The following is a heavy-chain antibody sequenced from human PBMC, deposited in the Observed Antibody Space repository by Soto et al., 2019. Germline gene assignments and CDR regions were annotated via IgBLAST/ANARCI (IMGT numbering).Heavy chain of an antibody. V-gene: IGHV3-23*01. CDR2: ISGNGGST. CDR1: GFTFSSYA. J-gene: IGHJ6*02. D-gene: IGHD3-22*01. Sequence: GGSLRLSCAASGFTFSSYAMSWVRQAPGKGLEWVSAISGNGGSTYYADSVKGRFTISRDNSKNTLYLQMNSLRAEDTAVYYCANKQAYYYDSSGYYYGYYYGMDVWGQGTTVTVSS. CDR3: ANKQAYYYDSSGYYYGYYYGMDV.